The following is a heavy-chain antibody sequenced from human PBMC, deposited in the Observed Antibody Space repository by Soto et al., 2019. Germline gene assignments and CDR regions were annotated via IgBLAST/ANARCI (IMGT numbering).Heavy chain of an antibody. Sequence: GGSLRLSCAASGFTFSSYGMHWVRQAPGKGLEWVAVICYDGGNKYYADSVKGRFTISRDNSKDMLFLQMSSLRVDDTAVYYRAKDRDPDGIWTFDAWGQGTLVIVSS. CDR1: GFTFSSYG. V-gene: IGHV3-33*06. D-gene: IGHD3-9*01. J-gene: IGHJ5*02. CDR2: ICYDGGNK. CDR3: AKDRDPDGIWTFDA.